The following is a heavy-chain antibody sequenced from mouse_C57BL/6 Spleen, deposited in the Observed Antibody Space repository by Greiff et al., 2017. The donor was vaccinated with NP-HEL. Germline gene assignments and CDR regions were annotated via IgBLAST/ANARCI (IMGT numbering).Heavy chain of an antibody. CDR1: GFTFSSYA. CDR2: ISDGGSYT. D-gene: IGHD1-1*01. J-gene: IGHJ2*01. V-gene: IGHV5-4*03. Sequence: EVNLVESGGGLVKPGGSLKLSCAASGFTFSSYAMSWVRHTPEKRLEWVATISDGGSYTYYPDNVKGRFTISRDNAKNNLYLQMSHLKSEDTAMYYCARGDYYGSSYGFDYWGQGTTLTVSS. CDR3: ARGDYYGSSYGFDY.